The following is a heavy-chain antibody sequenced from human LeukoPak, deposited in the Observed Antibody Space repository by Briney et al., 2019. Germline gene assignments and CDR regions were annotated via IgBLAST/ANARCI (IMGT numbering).Heavy chain of an antibody. CDR3: ARLQYYDILTGPSPPYYYYGMDV. CDR2: IYYSGST. Sequence: SETLSLTCTVSGYSITSGYYWSWIRQPPGKGLEWIGYIYYSGSTNYNPSLKSRVTISVDTSKNQFSLKLSSVTAADTAVYYCARLQYYDILTGPSPPYYYYGMDVWGQGTTVTVSS. V-gene: IGHV4-59*08. J-gene: IGHJ6*02. CDR1: GYSITSGYY. D-gene: IGHD3-9*01.